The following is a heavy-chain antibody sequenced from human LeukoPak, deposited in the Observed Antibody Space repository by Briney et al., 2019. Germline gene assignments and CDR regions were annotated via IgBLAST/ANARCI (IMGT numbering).Heavy chain of an antibody. D-gene: IGHD2-2*01. CDR3: AKLLVPAAILDYFDY. J-gene: IGHJ4*02. V-gene: IGHV3-23*01. Sequence: GGSLRLSCAASGFTFSSYAMSWVRQAPGKGLEWVSAISGSGGSTHYADSVKGRFTISRDNSKNTLYLQMNSLRAEDTAVYYCAKLLVPAAILDYFDYWGQGTLVTVSS. CDR2: ISGSGGST. CDR1: GFTFSSYA.